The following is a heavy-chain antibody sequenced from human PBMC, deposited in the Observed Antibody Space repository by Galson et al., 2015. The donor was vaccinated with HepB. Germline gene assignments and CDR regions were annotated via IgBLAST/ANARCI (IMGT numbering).Heavy chain of an antibody. Sequence: SLRLSCAASGFTFSSYAMHWVRQAPGKGLGWVAVISYDGSNKYYADSVKGRFTISRDNSKNTLYLQMNSLRAEDTAVYFCARTSGDVRLGRFDYWGQGTLFTVSS. V-gene: IGHV3-30-3*01. D-gene: IGHD2/OR15-2a*01. CDR1: GFTFSSYA. J-gene: IGHJ4*02. CDR2: ISYDGSNK. CDR3: ARTSGDVRLGRFDY.